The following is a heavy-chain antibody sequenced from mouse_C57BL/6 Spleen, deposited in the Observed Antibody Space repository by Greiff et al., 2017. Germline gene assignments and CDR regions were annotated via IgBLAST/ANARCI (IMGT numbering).Heavy chain of an antibody. J-gene: IGHJ1*03. CDR2: IYLGNGYT. CDR3: ARQPIGYFDV. CDR1: GYTFTSYG. V-gene: IGHV1-58*01. Sequence: VQLQQSGAELVKPGSSVKMSCKTSGYTFTSYGINWVKQRPGQGLEWIGYIYLGNGYTEYNEKFKGKATLTSDTSSSTAYMQLSSLTSEDSAIYFCARQPIGYFDVWGTGTTVTVSS.